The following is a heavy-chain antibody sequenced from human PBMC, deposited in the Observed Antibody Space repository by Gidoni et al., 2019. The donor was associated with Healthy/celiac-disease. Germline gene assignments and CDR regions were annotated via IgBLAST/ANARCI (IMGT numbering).Heavy chain of an antibody. J-gene: IGHJ4*02. D-gene: IGHD7-27*01. CDR2: IKHSGST. V-gene: IGHV4-34*01. CDR3: AIPTGGY. CDR1: GGSFSGCY. Sequence: QVQLQQLGAGLLKPSETLSLTCADYGGSFSGCYWSWIRQPPGKGLEWIGEIKHSGSTNYNPSLKSRVTISVDTSKNQFSLKLSSVTAADTAVYYCAIPTGGYWGQGTLVTVSS.